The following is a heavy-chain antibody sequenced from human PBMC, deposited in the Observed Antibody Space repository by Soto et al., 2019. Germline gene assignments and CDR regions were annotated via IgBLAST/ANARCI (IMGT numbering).Heavy chain of an antibody. V-gene: IGHV1-69*04. J-gene: IGHJ4*02. Sequence: SVKVSCKASGGTFSSYTISWVRQAPGQGLEWMGRIIPILGIANYAQKFQGRVTITADKSTSTAYMELSSLRSEDTAVYYCARDLGVGAFDYWGQGTLVTVSS. D-gene: IGHD3-16*01. CDR1: GGTFSSYT. CDR3: ARDLGVGAFDY. CDR2: IIPILGIA.